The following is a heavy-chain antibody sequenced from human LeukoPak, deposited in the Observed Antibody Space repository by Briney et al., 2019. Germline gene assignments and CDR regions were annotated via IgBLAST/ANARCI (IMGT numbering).Heavy chain of an antibody. CDR1: GFTFSSYA. Sequence: GGSLRLSCAASGFTFSSYAMSWVRQAPGQGLEWVSAISGSGGSTYYADSVKGRFTISRDNSKNTLYLQMNSLRAEDTAVYYCAKDSAYDSSGYYGGVFDYWGQGTLVTVSS. V-gene: IGHV3-23*01. CDR3: AKDSAYDSSGYYGGVFDY. D-gene: IGHD3-22*01. J-gene: IGHJ4*02. CDR2: ISGSGGST.